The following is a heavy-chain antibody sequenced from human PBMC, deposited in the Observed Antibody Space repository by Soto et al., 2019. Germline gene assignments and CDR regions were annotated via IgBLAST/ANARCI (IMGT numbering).Heavy chain of an antibody. CDR1: GFTFSSYS. J-gene: IGHJ4*02. V-gene: IGHV3-21*01. D-gene: IGHD3-10*01. Sequence: GGSLRLSCAASGFTFSSYSMNWVRQAPGKGLEWVSSISSSSSYIYYADSVKGRFTISRDNAKNSLYLQMNSLRAEDTAVYYCARASLWFGELFNVVYWGQGTLVTVSS. CDR3: ARASLWFGELFNVVY. CDR2: ISSSSSYI.